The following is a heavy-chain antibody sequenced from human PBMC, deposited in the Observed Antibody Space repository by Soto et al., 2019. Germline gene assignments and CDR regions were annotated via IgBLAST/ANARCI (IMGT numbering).Heavy chain of an antibody. J-gene: IGHJ4*02. V-gene: IGHV4-31*03. CDR1: GGSISSGGYY. CDR2: IYYSGST. D-gene: IGHD1-26*01. CDR3: AREGGIVGATAADY. Sequence: QVQLQESGPGLVKPSPTLSITCTVSGGSISSGGYYWSWLRQHPGKGLEWIGYIYYSGSTYYNPSLQSRVTISVDTAKNQFYLKLSSVTAADTAVYYCAREGGIVGATAADYWGQGTLVTVSS.